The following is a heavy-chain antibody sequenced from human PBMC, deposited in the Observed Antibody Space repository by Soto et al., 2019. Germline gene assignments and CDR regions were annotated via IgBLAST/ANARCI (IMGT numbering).Heavy chain of an antibody. V-gene: IGHV4-34*01. CDR1: GGSFSGYY. CDR3: ARGLEEDIVVVVAATRRGGLDY. D-gene: IGHD2-15*01. J-gene: IGHJ4*02. CDR2: INHSGST. Sequence: QVQLQQWGAGLLKPSETLSLTCAVYGGSFSGYYWSWIRQPPGKGLEWIGEINHSGSTNYNPSLKSRVTISVDTSKNQFSLKLSSVTAADTAVYYCARGLEEDIVVVVAATRRGGLDYWGQGTLVTVSS.